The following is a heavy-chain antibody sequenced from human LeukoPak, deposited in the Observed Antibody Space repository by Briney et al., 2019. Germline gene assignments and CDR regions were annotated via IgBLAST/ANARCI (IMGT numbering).Heavy chain of an antibody. V-gene: IGHV4-59*11. CDR3: ARGRVSSSTWHSTYYYYFYMDV. D-gene: IGHD4-11*01. CDR1: GGSISSHY. J-gene: IGHJ6*03. Sequence: PSETLSPTCTVSGGSISSHYWSWIRQPPGKGLEWIGYIDHTGTTNYNPSLNSRVTISRDTSKNHFSLQLSSVTAADTAVYFCARGRVSSSTWHSTYYYYFYMDVWGKGTTVTVSS. CDR2: IDHTGTT.